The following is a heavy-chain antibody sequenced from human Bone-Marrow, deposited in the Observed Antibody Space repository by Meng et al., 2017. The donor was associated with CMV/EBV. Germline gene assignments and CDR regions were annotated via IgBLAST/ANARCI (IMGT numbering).Heavy chain of an antibody. Sequence: SETLSLTCTVSGGSISSSSYYWSWIRQPPGKGLEWIGYIYYSGSTNYNPSLKSRVTISVDTSKNQFSLKLSSVTAADTAVYYCARAHADSYYYYGMDVWGQGTTVTVSS. CDR3: ARAHADSYYYYGMDV. CDR2: IYYSGST. J-gene: IGHJ6*02. CDR1: GGSISSSSYY. D-gene: IGHD4-17*01. V-gene: IGHV4-61*01.